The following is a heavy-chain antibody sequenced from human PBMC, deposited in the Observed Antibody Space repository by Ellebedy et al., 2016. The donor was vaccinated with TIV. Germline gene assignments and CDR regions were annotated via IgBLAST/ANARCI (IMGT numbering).Heavy chain of an antibody. Sequence: SETLSLTCTVSSGSITGHHWSWVRRPPGKGLEWIGYIHYSGRTNYNPSLESRITISVDTSKNQFSLTLSSVAAADTAIYYCARGTAYSFGSDWYFDLWGRGTLVTVSS. CDR2: IHYSGRT. CDR3: ARGTAYSFGSDWYFDL. J-gene: IGHJ2*01. CDR1: SGSITGHH. D-gene: IGHD5-18*01. V-gene: IGHV4-59*11.